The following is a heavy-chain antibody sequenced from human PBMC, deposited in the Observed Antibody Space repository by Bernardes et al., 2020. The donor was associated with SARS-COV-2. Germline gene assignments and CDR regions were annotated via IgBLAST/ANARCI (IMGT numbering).Heavy chain of an antibody. D-gene: IGHD3-16*01. CDR3: AKDTSLLWGSGYRNWFDP. V-gene: IGHV3-9*01. Sequence: GGSLRLSCAASGFTFDDYAMHWVRQAPGKGLEWVSGISWNSGSIGYADSVKGRFTISRDNAKNSLYLQMNSLRAEDTALYYCAKDTSLLWGSGYRNWFDPWGQGTLVTVSS. CDR2: ISWNSGSI. J-gene: IGHJ5*02. CDR1: GFTFDDYA.